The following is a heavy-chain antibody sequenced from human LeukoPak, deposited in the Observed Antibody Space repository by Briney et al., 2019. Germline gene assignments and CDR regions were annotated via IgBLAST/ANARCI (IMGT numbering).Heavy chain of an antibody. J-gene: IGHJ4*02. CDR2: INHSGST. CDR1: GGSFSGYY. D-gene: IGHD1-26*01. CDR3: ARAGIVGATDLDY. Sequence: PSETLSLTCAVYGGSFSGYYWSWIRQPPGKGLEWIGEINHSGSTNYNPSLKSRVTISVDTSKNQFSLKLSSVTAADTAVYYCARAGIVGATDLDYWGQGTLVTVSS. V-gene: IGHV4-34*01.